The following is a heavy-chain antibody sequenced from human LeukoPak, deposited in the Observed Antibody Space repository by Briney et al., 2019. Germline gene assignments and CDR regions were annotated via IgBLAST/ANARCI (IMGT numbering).Heavy chain of an antibody. CDR2: LGRSGEYK. CDR1: GFRFTDYS. V-gene: IGHV3-23*01. J-gene: IGHJ6*02. CDR3: VKDRPCETCMPMDA. D-gene: IGHD2-2*01. Sequence: PGGSLRLSCAASGFRFTDYSMSWVRQAPGKGLEWVAGLGRSGEYKYYADSVKGRFTISRDNSKDTVSLQMNSLRAEDPAIYFCVKDRPCETCMPMDAWGQGTTVTVSS.